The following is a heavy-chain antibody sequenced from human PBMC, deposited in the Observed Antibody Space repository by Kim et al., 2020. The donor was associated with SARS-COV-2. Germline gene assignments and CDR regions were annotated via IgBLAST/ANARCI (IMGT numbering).Heavy chain of an antibody. CDR3: ARDRAFGSYDL. CDR2: IWYDGTRA. Sequence: GGSLRLSCAGSGFTFSSHGMHWVRQAPGKGLEWVALIWYDGTRANYADSVKGRFSISRDDSKSTLYLQMNSLTAEDTAVYHCARDRAFGSYDLWGQGTLVTVSS. V-gene: IGHV3-33*01. J-gene: IGHJ5*02. D-gene: IGHD3-10*01. CDR1: GFTFSSHG.